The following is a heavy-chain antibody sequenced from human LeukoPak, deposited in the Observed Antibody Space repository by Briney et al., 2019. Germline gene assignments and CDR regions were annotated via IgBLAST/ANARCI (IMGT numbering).Heavy chain of an antibody. CDR1: GGSISSGGYY. CDR2: IYYSGST. Sequence: PSETLSLTCTVSGGSISSGGYYWSWVRQHPGTGLEWIGYIYYSGSTYYNPSLKSRVTISVDTSKNQFCLKLSSVTAADTAVYYCARAGDGYCGGDCPDAFDIWGQGTLVTVSS. CDR3: ARAGDGYCGGDCPDAFDI. V-gene: IGHV4-31*03. D-gene: IGHD2-21*02. J-gene: IGHJ3*02.